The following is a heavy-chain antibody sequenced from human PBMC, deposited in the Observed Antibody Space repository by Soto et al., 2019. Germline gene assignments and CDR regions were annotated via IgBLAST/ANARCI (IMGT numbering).Heavy chain of an antibody. Sequence: GGSLRLSCVASGFTFSTYGMHWVRQAPGKGLEWVAIIWYDGSNKYYADSVKGRFTISRDNSKNTLYLQMNSLRAEDTAVYYCARDGYNLPFDYWGQGTLVTVSS. CDR2: IWYDGSNK. CDR1: GFTFSTYG. CDR3: ARDGYNLPFDY. J-gene: IGHJ4*02. V-gene: IGHV3-33*01. D-gene: IGHD5-12*01.